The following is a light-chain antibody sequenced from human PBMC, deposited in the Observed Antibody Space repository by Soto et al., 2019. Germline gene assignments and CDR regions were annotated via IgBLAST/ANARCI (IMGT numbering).Light chain of an antibody. CDR2: DAS. J-gene: IGKJ1*01. V-gene: IGKV1-5*01. CDR3: QQYNSYWRT. CDR1: QTISNW. Sequence: QGNECTSWLSASVGERVTITCRSSQTISNWLAWYQQKPGKAPKLQIYDASSLESGVPSRFSGSGSVTEFTLTISSLQPDDFATDPCQQYNSYWRTFGQGTKVDIK.